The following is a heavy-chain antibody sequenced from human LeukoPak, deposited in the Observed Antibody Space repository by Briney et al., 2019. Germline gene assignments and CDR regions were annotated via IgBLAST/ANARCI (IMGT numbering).Heavy chain of an antibody. V-gene: IGHV3-23*01. Sequence: GGSLRLSCAASGFTFSTYAMTWVRQAPGKGLKWGSGISAGGDRTYYADSVKGRFTISRDNSKNTLYLQMNSLRAEDTAEYYCARSTVGPSCCPAVDYWGQGTLVTVSS. CDR1: GFTFSTYA. D-gene: IGHD1-26*01. CDR2: ISAGGDRT. CDR3: ARSTVGPSCCPAVDY. J-gene: IGHJ4*02.